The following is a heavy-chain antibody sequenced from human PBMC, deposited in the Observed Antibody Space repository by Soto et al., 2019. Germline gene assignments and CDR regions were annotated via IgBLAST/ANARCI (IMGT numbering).Heavy chain of an antibody. D-gene: IGHD3-3*01. CDR3: AKKPVLRFLEIREAQHDY. CDR1: GFTFSSYW. Sequence: PGGSLRLSCAASGFTFSSYWMSWVRQAPGKGLEWVATIKQSGSEKYYADSVKGRFTISRDNAKNTLYLQMNSLRAEDTAVYYCAKKPVLRFLEIREAQHDYWGQGTLVTVSS. J-gene: IGHJ4*02. V-gene: IGHV3-7*03. CDR2: IKQSGSEK.